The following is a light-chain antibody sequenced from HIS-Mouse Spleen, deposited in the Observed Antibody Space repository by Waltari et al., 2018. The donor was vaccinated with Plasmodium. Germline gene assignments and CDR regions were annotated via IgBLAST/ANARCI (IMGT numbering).Light chain of an antibody. V-gene: IGLV3-25*03. CDR3: QSADSSGTYRV. J-gene: IGLJ2*01. CDR1: ALPKQY. Sequence: SYELTQPPSVSVSPGQPARITCSGGALPKQYASWYQQKPGQAPVLVIYKDSERPSGIPERFSGSSSGTTVTLTISGVQAEDEADYYCQSADSSGTYRVFGGGTKLTVL. CDR2: KDS.